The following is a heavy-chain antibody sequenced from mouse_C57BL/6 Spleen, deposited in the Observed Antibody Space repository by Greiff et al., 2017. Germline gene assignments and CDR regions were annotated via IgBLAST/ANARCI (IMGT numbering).Heavy chain of an antibody. CDR2: INPSSGYT. CDR1: GYTFTSYW. CDR3: ARSKYDYDVLYYYAMDY. D-gene: IGHD2-4*01. J-gene: IGHJ4*01. Sequence: VQLQQSGAELATPGASVKLSCKASGYTFTSYWMHWVKQRPGQGLEWIGYINPSSGYTKYNQKFKDKATLTADKSSSTAYMQLSSLTYEDSAVYYCARSKYDYDVLYYYAMDYWGQGTSVTVSS. V-gene: IGHV1-7*01.